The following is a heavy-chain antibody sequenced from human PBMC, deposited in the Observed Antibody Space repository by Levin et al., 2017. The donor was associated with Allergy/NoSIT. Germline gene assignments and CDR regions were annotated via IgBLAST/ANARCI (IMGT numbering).Heavy chain of an antibody. Sequence: QAGGSLRLSCDASGFSFRRYAMTWIRQAPGKGLEGVSGVSDSGDATYYADSVKGRFTVSRDNSRNKLYLQMNSLRVEDTAIYYCAKQFCDTFSCYPVDQWGKGTLVTVSS. J-gene: IGHJ4*02. V-gene: IGHV3-23*01. CDR2: VSDSGDAT. CDR1: GFSFRRYA. D-gene: IGHD2-15*01. CDR3: AKQFCDTFSCYPVDQ.